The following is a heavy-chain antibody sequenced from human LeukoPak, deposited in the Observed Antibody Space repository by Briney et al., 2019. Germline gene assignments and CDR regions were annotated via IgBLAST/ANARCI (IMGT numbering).Heavy chain of an antibody. CDR3: ARVGFAGDYDY. J-gene: IGHJ4*02. V-gene: IGHV4-39*07. CDR1: GGSISSSSYY. D-gene: IGHD3-10*01. CDR2: IYYSGST. Sequence: PSETLSLTCTVSGGSISSSSYYWGWIRQPPGKGLEWIGSIYYSGSTYYNPSLKSRVTISVDTSKNQFSLKLSSVTAADKAVYYCARVGFAGDYDYWGQGTLVTVSS.